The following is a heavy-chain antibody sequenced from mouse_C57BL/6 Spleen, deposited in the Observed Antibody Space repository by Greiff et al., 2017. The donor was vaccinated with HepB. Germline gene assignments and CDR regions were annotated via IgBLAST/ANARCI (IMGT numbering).Heavy chain of an antibody. V-gene: IGHV1-36*01. Sequence: VQLKESGPVLVKPGPSVKISCKASGFTFTDYYMHWVKQSHGKSLEWIGLVYPYNGGTSYNQKFKGKATLTVDTSSSTAYMELNSLTSEDSAVYYCAKDLYDGYYRYFDVWGTGTTVTVSS. CDR2: VYPYNGGT. J-gene: IGHJ1*03. CDR3: AKDLYDGYYRYFDV. CDR1: GFTFTDYY. D-gene: IGHD2-3*01.